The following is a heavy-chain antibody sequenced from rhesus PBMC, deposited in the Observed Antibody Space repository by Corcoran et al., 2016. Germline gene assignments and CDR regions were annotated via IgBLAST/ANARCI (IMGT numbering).Heavy chain of an antibody. CDR1: GFTFSSYD. CDR3: TRGSLYGSSFS. V-gene: IGHV3-136*01. J-gene: IGHJ4*01. CDR2: ISYTGKTI. D-gene: IGHD4-29*01. Sequence: EVQLVESGGGLVQPGGSLRLSCAASGFTFSSYDMSWVRQAPGKGLEWVSYISYTGKTISSADSLKGRFTISRDNAKNSLSLQMSSLRAEDTAVYYCTRGSLYGSSFSWGQGVLVTVSS.